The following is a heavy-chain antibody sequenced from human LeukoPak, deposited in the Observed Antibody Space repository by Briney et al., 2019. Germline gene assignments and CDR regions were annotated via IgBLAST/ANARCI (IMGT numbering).Heavy chain of an antibody. CDR1: GFTFSSYA. Sequence: PGGSVRLSCAASGFTFSSYAVSWVRQTPGVGLEWVSTISGRGRSTFYADSVKGRLTISRDNSKNTLYLQMNSLTADDTAVYYCAKGYYDILTDYFHNWFNPWGQGTLVIVSS. CDR3: AKGYYDILTDYFHNWFNP. CDR2: ISGRGRST. J-gene: IGHJ5*02. V-gene: IGHV3-23*01. D-gene: IGHD3-9*01.